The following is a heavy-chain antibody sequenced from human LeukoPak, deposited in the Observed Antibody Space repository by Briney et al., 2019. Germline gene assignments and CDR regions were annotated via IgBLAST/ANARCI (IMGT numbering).Heavy chain of an antibody. CDR3: AKDWSGSPDY. V-gene: IGHV3-9*01. CDR2: ISWNSGSI. Sequence: GGSLRLSCAASGFTFDDYAMHWVRQAPGKGLEWVSGISWNSGSIAYADSVKGRFTISRDNAKNSLYPQMNSLRAEDTAFYYCAKDWSGSPDYWGQGTLVTVSS. D-gene: IGHD3-3*01. CDR1: GFTFDDYA. J-gene: IGHJ4*02.